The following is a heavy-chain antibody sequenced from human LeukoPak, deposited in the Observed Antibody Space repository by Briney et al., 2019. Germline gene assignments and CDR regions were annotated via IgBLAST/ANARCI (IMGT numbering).Heavy chain of an antibody. D-gene: IGHD6-13*01. Sequence: PGGSLRLSCAASGFTFSSYSMNWVRQAPGKGLEWVSSISSSSSYIYYADSVKGRFTISRDKAKNSLYLQMNSLRAEDTAVYYCARFIAPAGYFDYWGQGTLVTVSS. CDR2: ISSSSSYI. V-gene: IGHV3-21*01. CDR1: GFTFSSYS. CDR3: ARFIAPAGYFDY. J-gene: IGHJ4*02.